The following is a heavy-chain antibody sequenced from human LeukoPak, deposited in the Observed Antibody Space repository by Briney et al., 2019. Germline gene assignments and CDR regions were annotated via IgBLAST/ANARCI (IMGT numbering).Heavy chain of an antibody. D-gene: IGHD4-17*01. CDR2: INHSGST. V-gene: IGHV4-34*01. Sequence: SETLSLTCAVYGGSFSGYYWSWIRQPPGKGLEWIGEINHSGSTNYNPSPKSRVTISVDTSKNQFSLKLSSVTAADTAVYYCARAAYGAYYFDYWGQGTLVTVSS. CDR1: GGSFSGYY. J-gene: IGHJ4*02. CDR3: ARAAYGAYYFDY.